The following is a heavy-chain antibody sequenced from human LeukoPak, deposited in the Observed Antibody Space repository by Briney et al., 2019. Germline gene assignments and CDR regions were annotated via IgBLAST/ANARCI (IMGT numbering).Heavy chain of an antibody. V-gene: IGHV3-48*04. CDR3: ARGLPGGYSGYDYVDYYGMDV. Sequence: GGSLRLSCAASGFTFSSYSMNWVRQAPGKGLEWVSYIRTTSSTIYYPDSVKGRFSISRDNAKNSLYLQMNSLRAEDTAVYYCARGLPGGYSGYDYVDYYGMDVWGQGTTVTVSS. D-gene: IGHD5-12*01. J-gene: IGHJ6*02. CDR2: IRTTSSTI. CDR1: GFTFSSYS.